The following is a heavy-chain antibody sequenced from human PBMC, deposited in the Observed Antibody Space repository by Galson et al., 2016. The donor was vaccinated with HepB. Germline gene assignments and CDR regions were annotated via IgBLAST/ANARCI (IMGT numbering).Heavy chain of an antibody. D-gene: IGHD1-1*01. Sequence: SETLSLTCTVSGGFIIRYYWSWIRQPPGKGLEWIGSISYIGGSTYNTPSLKSRLTISLHTSKNQFSLMLTSVTAADTAVYYCARVGLYSGNYYLDYWGQGTLVSVSS. CDR2: ISYIGGST. CDR1: GGFIIRYY. V-gene: IGHV4-59*01. J-gene: IGHJ4*02. CDR3: ARVGLYSGNYYLDY.